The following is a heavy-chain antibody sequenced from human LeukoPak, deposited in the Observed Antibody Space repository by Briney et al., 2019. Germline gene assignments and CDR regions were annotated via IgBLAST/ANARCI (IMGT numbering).Heavy chain of an antibody. J-gene: IGHJ4*02. D-gene: IGHD3-16*01. V-gene: IGHV3-64D*06. CDR3: VKDFGRVRGTPDS. Sequence: GGSLRLSCSASGFVFSIYTMYWVRQAPGKGPEYVSTISGSGNGFSIYYADSVKGRFTISRDDSKSILYLQMNGLRSEDTAVYYCVKDFGRVRGTPDSWGQGTLVTVSS. CDR1: GFVFSIYT. CDR2: ISGSGNGFSI.